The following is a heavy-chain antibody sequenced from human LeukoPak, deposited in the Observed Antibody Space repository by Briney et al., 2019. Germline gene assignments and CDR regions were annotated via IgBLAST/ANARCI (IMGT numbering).Heavy chain of an antibody. CDR1: GVTVSSNY. CDR3: ARVSVPQVYYYMDV. V-gene: IGHV3-53*01. CDR2: IYSGGST. J-gene: IGHJ6*03. D-gene: IGHD6-6*01. Sequence: PGGSLRLSCAASGVTVSSNYMSWVRQAPGKGLEWVSVIYSGGSTYYADSVKGRFTISRDNSNNTLYLQMNSLRAEDTAVYYCARVSVPQVYYYMDVWGKGTTVTVSS.